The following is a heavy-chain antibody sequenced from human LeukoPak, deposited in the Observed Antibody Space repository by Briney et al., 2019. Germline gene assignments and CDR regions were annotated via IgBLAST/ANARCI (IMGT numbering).Heavy chain of an antibody. V-gene: IGHV4-39*01. D-gene: IGHD3-10*01. CDR3: ARNYGSGASPSDY. CDR2: IYYSGST. J-gene: IGHJ4*02. CDR1: GGSISSSSYY. Sequence: SETLSLTCTVSGGSISSSSYYWGWIRQPPGKALEWIGSIYYSGSTYYNPSLKSRVTISVDTSKNQFSLKLSSVTAADTAVYYCARNYGSGASPSDYWGQGTLVTVSS.